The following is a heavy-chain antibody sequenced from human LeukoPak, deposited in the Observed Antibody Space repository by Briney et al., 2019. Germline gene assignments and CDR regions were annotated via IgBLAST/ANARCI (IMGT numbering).Heavy chain of an antibody. CDR1: GGSISSSN. V-gene: IGHV3-21*01. CDR3: ARDPYNGNYGDSYYYYMDV. CDR2: ISSSSSYT. J-gene: IGHJ6*03. Sequence: GTLSLTCAVSGGSISSSNWWSWVRQPPGKGLEWVSSISSSSSYTFYADSVKGRFTISRDNAKNSLYLQMNSLRAEDTAIYYCARDPYNGNYGDSYYYYMDVWGKGTTVTISS. D-gene: IGHD1-26*01.